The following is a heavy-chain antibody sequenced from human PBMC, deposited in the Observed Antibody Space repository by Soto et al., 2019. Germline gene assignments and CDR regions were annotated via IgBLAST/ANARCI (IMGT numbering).Heavy chain of an antibody. Sequence: GGSLRLSCAASGFTVSSNYMSWVRQAPGKGLEWVSVIYSGGSTYYADSATGRFTISRVTSKNTLYLQVISLRAEDTAVYYCARDSGIAAAASRYGLDVWGQGTTGTVSS. CDR1: GFTVSSNY. V-gene: IGHV3-53*01. J-gene: IGHJ6*02. CDR2: IYSGGST. D-gene: IGHD6-13*01. CDR3: ARDSGIAAAASRYGLDV.